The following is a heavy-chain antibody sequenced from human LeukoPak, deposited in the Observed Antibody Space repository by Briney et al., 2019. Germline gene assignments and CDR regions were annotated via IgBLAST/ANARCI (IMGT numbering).Heavy chain of an antibody. CDR2: IYSGGST. J-gene: IGHJ4*02. CDR1: GFSVSSNY. CDR3: ATIVPDVAATLTFDY. V-gene: IGHV3-66*01. Sequence: GGSLRLSCAASGFSVSSNYMSWVRQAPGKGLEWVSVIYSGGSTSYADSVKGRFTISRDNSKNTLYLQMNSLRAEDTAVYYCATIVPDVAATLTFDYWGQGTLVTVSS. D-gene: IGHD2-15*01.